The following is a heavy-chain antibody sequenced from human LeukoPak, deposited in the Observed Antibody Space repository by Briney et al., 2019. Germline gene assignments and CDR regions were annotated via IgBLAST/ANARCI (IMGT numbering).Heavy chain of an antibody. D-gene: IGHD5-12*01. V-gene: IGHV4-59*08. J-gene: IGHJ4*02. CDR1: GGSISSYY. CDR2: IYYGGST. CDR3: ARLGATTGVLDY. Sequence: SETLSLTCTVSGGSISSYYWSWIRQPPGKGLEWIGYIYYGGSTNYNPSLKSRVTISVDTSKNQFSLKLSSVTAADTAVYYCARLGATTGVLDYWGQGTLVTVSS.